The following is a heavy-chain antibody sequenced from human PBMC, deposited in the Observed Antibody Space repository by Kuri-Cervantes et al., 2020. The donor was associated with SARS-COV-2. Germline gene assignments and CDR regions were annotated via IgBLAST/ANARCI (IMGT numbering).Heavy chain of an antibody. Sequence: GGSLRLSCAASGFTFSSYAMSWVRQAPGKGLEWVSAISGSGGSTYYADSVKGRFTISRDNSKNTLYLQMNSLRAEDTAVYYCARRYLWFGDLEPYYFDYWGQGTLVTVSS. CDR3: ARRYLWFGDLEPYYFDY. J-gene: IGHJ4*02. D-gene: IGHD3-10*01. CDR1: GFTFSSYA. CDR2: ISGSGGST. V-gene: IGHV3-23*01.